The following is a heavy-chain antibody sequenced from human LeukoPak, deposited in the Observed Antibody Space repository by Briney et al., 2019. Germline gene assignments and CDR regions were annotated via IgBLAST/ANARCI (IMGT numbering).Heavy chain of an antibody. CDR3: ARRYYDSSGYDY. CDR2: INSGGSAI. D-gene: IGHD3-22*01. CDR1: GFTFNSYE. J-gene: IGHJ4*02. V-gene: IGHV3-48*03. Sequence: GGSLRLSCAASGFTFNSYEMNWVRQAPGKGLEWVSYINSGGSAIYYADSVKGRFTISRDNAKNSLYLQMNNLRAEDTAVYYCARRYYDSSGYDYWGQGTLVTVSS.